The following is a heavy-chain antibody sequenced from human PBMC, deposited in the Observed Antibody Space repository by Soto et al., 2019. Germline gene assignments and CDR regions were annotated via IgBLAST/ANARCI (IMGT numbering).Heavy chain of an antibody. V-gene: IGHV5-51*01. CDR1: GYSFTSYW. CDR2: IYPGDSDT. CDR3: ARTMYYYDSSGYYLNGFDY. J-gene: IGHJ4*02. Sequence: GESLKISCKGSGYSFTSYWIGWVRQMPGKGLEWMGIIYPGDSDTRYSPSFQGQVTISADKSISTAYLQWSSLKASDTAMYYCARTMYYYDSSGYYLNGFDYWGQGTLVTVSS. D-gene: IGHD3-22*01.